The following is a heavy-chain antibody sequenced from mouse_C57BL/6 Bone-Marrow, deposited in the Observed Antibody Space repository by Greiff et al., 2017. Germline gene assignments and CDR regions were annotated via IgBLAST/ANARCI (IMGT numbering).Heavy chain of an antibody. Sequence: QVHVKQSGAELVKPGASVKMSCKASGYTFTTYPIEWMKQTHGKSLEWIGNFHPYNDDTKYNEKLKGKATLTVEKSSSTGYLERSRLTSDVSAVYYCAREDYDYGYFDYSGQGTTLTVSS. V-gene: IGHV1-47*01. J-gene: IGHJ2*01. CDR1: GYTFTTYP. CDR2: FHPYNDDT. CDR3: AREDYDYGYFDY. D-gene: IGHD2-4*01.